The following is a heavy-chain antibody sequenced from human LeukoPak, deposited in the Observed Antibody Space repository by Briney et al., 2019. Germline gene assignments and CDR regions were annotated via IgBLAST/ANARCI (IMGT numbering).Heavy chain of an antibody. J-gene: IGHJ4*02. D-gene: IGHD6-25*01. CDR3: ASIAAYTTEEYFDY. CDR1: GYTFTSYD. Sequence: GASVKVSCKASGYTFTSYDTNWVRQATGQGLEWMGWMNPNSGNTGYAQKFQGRVTMTRNTSISTAYMELSSLRSEDTAVYYCASIAAYTTEEYFDYWGQGTLVTVSS. V-gene: IGHV1-8*01. CDR2: MNPNSGNT.